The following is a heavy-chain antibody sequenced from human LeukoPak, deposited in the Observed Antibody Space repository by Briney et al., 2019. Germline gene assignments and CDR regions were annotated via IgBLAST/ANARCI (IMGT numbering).Heavy chain of an antibody. CDR2: INPSGGST. CDR3: AREVVAATRRIWFDP. CDR1: GYTFTSYY. V-gene: IGHV1-46*01. J-gene: IGHJ5*02. D-gene: IGHD2-15*01. Sequence: ASVKVSCKASGYTFTSYYMHWVRQAPGQGLEWMGIINPSGGSTSYAQKFQGRVTMTRDMSTSTVYMELSRLRSDDTAVYYCAREVVAATRRIWFDPWGQGTLVTVSS.